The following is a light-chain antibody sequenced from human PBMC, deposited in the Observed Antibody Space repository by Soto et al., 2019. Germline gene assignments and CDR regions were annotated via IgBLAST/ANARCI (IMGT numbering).Light chain of an antibody. V-gene: IGLV2-14*01. CDR1: STDIGGYRY. J-gene: IGLJ1*01. CDR2: EVN. CDR3: GSWDSSLSAYV. Sequence: QSALTQPASVSGSPGQSITISCTGTSTDIGGYRYVSWYQQHPGKVPKLIIYEVNNRPSGVSDRFSGSKSDNTASLTISGLQAEDEADYYCGSWDSSLSAYVFGTGTKVTVL.